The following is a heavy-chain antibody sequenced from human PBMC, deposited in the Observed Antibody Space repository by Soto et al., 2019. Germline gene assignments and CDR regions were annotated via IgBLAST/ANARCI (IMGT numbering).Heavy chain of an antibody. D-gene: IGHD2-15*01. V-gene: IGHV4-39*01. J-gene: IGHJ4*02. Sequence: PSETLSLTCTVSGGSISSSSYYWGWIRQPPGKGLEWIGSIYYSGSTYYNPSLKSRVTISVDTSKNQFSLKLSSVTAADTAVYYCARLIGYCSGVSCPPPCSFDYPGPGTLVTGFS. CDR2: IYYSGST. CDR3: ARLIGYCSGVSCPPPCSFDY. CDR1: GGSISSSSYY.